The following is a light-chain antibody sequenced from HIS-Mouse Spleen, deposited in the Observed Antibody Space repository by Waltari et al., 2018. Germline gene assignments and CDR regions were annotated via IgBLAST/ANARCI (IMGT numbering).Light chain of an antibody. CDR3: QQYYSYPPFT. Sequence: DIQMTQSPSSLSASVGDRVTITCQASQDISNYLNWYQQKPGKAPKLLIYDASNLETGVPSRFSGSGSGTDFTFTISSLQSEDFATYYCQQYYSYPPFTFGPGTKVDIK. CDR2: DAS. CDR1: QDISNY. J-gene: IGKJ3*01. V-gene: IGKV1-33*01.